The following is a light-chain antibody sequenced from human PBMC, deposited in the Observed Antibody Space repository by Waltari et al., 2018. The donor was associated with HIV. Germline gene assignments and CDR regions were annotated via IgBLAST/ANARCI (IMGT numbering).Light chain of an antibody. CDR1: QSVSRY. V-gene: IGKV3-11*01. CDR2: DTS. Sequence: EIVLTQSPATPSLSPGERATLTCRASQSVSRYLAWYQQKPGQAPRLLIYDTSNRATDIPARFSGSGSGTDFTLTISSLEPEDFAIYFCQQRSNWPHTFGGGTKVEIK. J-gene: IGKJ4*01. CDR3: QQRSNWPHT.